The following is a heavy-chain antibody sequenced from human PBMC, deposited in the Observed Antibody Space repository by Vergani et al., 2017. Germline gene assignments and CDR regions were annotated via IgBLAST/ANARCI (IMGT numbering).Heavy chain of an antibody. CDR2: IIPIFGTA. D-gene: IGHD3-22*01. CDR3: ASQTYYYDSVWFDP. Sequence: VQLVQSGAEVKKPGATMKISCKVSGYTFTDHYMHWVKQAPGQGLEWMGRIIPIFGTANYAQKFQGRVTITADESTGTAYMGLSSLRSEDTAVYYCASQTYYYDSVWFDPWGQGTLVTVSS. CDR1: GYTFTDHY. J-gene: IGHJ5*02. V-gene: IGHV1-69*13.